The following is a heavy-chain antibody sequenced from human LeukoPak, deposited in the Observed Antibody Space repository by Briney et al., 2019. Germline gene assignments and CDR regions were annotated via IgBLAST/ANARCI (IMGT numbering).Heavy chain of an antibody. Sequence: PGGSLRLSCVASGFTFRSYPMTWVRQVPGKGLEWVASLTGSGQTTQYADFVRGRFTISRDNSKNTLYLHMNSLSVEHTAVYYCVRLGFCPSVDCYWDPSYNLWGQGTLVTVSS. CDR3: VRLGFCPSVDCYWDPSYNL. CDR1: GFTFRSYP. CDR2: LTGSGQTT. V-gene: IGHV3-23*01. J-gene: IGHJ1*01. D-gene: IGHD2-21*02.